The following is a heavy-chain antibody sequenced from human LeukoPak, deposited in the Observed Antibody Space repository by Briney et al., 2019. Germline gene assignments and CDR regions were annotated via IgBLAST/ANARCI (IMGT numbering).Heavy chain of an antibody. V-gene: IGHV3-21*01. CDR2: ISSSSSHI. Sequence: GGSLRLSCAASGFTFSSYSMNWVRQAPGKGLEWVSSISSSSSHIYYADSVKGRFTISRDNAKNSLYLQMNSLRAEDTAVYYCASDYYNSSGYYGDAFDIWGQGTMVTVSS. D-gene: IGHD3-22*01. J-gene: IGHJ3*02. CDR1: GFTFSSYS. CDR3: ASDYYNSSGYYGDAFDI.